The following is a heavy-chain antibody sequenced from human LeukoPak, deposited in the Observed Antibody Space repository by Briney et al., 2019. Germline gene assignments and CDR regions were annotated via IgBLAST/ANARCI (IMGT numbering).Heavy chain of an antibody. Sequence: SETLSLTCIVSGGSVSSYYWTWIRQPPGKGLEWIGYIYNSGSTNYNPSLKSRVTISVDTSKNQFSLKLSSVTAADTAVYYCARVSGSKWIDYWGQGTLVTVSS. CDR1: GGSVSSYY. J-gene: IGHJ4*02. CDR3: ARVSGSKWIDY. D-gene: IGHD6-19*01. V-gene: IGHV4-59*02. CDR2: IYNSGST.